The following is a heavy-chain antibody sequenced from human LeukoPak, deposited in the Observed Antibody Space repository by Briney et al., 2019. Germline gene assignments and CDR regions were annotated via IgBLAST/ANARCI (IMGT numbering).Heavy chain of an antibody. V-gene: IGHV3-11*04. CDR3: ARDQGLSGSYLDAFDI. J-gene: IGHJ3*02. D-gene: IGHD1-26*01. CDR2: ISSSGSTI. CDR1: GFTFSDYY. Sequence: PGGSLRLSCAASGFTFSDYYMSWIRQAPGRGLEWVSYISSSGSTIYYADSVKGRFTISRDNAKNSLYLQMNSLRAEDTAVYYCARDQGLSGSYLDAFDIWGQGTMVTVSS.